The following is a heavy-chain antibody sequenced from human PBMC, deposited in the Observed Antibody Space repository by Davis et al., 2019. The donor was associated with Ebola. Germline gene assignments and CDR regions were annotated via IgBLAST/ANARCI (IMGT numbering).Heavy chain of an antibody. CDR2: IYYSGST. J-gene: IGHJ3*02. Sequence: SETLSLTCTVSGGSISSYYWSWIRQPPGKGLEWIGYIYYSGSTNYNPSLKSRVTISVDTSKNQFSLKLSSVTAADTAVYYCAVGNSVSYFGAFDIWGQGTMVTVSS. V-gene: IGHV4-59*01. CDR3: AVGNSVSYFGAFDI. D-gene: IGHD1-26*01. CDR1: GGSISSYY.